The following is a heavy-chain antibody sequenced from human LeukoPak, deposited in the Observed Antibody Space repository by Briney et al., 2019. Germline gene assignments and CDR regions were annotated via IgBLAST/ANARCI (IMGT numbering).Heavy chain of an antibody. V-gene: IGHV3-23*01. CDR1: EFTINNYV. J-gene: IGHJ6*03. CDR3: AKALRAPHRPVYTYYYMDV. D-gene: IGHD2-2*02. CDR2: ISGRGDTT. Sequence: PGGSLRLSCVASEFTINNYVESWVRQAPGKWLEWVSIISGRGDTTYYADSVKGRFTISRDNSKNSVFLQMNSLRVDDEAVYYCAKALRAPHRPVYTYYYMDVWGKRTTVIVSS.